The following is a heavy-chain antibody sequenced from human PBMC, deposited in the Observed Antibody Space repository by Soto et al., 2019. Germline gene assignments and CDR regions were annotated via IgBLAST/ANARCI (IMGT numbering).Heavy chain of an antibody. Sequence: QMVLQESGPGLVKPSETLSLTCNVSGGSISSFYWTWIRQPAGGRLEWIGRVYDSGSSNYNPSLKTRITMSLHRSRSQFSLSLYSVTAADTDVYYCARGVAETDFYPWANLFALWGQGILVTVSS. CDR2: VYDSGSS. D-gene: IGHD6-19*01. CDR3: ARGVAETDFYPWANLFAL. CDR1: GGSISSFY. J-gene: IGHJ5*02. V-gene: IGHV4-4*07.